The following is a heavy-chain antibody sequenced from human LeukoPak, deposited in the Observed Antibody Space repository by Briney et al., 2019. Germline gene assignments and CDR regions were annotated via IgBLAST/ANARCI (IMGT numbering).Heavy chain of an antibody. V-gene: IGHV3-9*01. D-gene: IGHD3-22*01. CDR3: AKGTYYFDSSGSYYFDY. CDR2: ISWNSNSI. Sequence: QPGRSLRLSCAASGFTFDDYAMRWVRQAPGKGLEWVSGISWNSNSIDYADSVKGRFTISRDNAKNSLSLQMNSLRAEDTALYYCAKGTYYFDSSGSYYFDYWGQGTLVTVSS. CDR1: GFTFDDYA. J-gene: IGHJ4*02.